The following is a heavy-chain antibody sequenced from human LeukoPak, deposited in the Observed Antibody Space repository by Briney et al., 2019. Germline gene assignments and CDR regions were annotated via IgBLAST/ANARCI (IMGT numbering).Heavy chain of an antibody. CDR1: GGSISSYY. D-gene: IGHD6-13*01. J-gene: IGHJ6*02. CDR2: IYYSGST. V-gene: IGHV4-59*01. Sequence: PSETLSLTCTVSGGSISSYYWSWIRQPPGKGLEWIGYIYYSGSTNYNPSLKSRVTISVDTSKNQFSLKLSSVTAADTAVYYCARGAMGIAAAEDVWGQGTTVTVSS. CDR3: ARGAMGIAAAEDV.